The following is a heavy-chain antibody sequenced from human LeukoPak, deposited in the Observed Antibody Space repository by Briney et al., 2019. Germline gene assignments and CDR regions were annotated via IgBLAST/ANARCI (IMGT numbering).Heavy chain of an antibody. CDR2: IFHSGST. J-gene: IGHJ3*01. Sequence: SETLSLTCAVSGGSISSGNWWSWVRQPPGKGREWIGEIFHSGSTNYNTSLKSRVTISVDKSKTQFSLKLTSVTATDTAVYYCARGISPGSGWFFDFWGQGTTVTVSS. D-gene: IGHD6-19*01. V-gene: IGHV4-4*02. CDR1: GGSISSGNW. CDR3: ARGISPGSGWFFDF.